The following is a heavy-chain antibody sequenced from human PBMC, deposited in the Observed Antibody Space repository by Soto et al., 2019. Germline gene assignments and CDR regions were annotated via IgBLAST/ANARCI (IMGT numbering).Heavy chain of an antibody. D-gene: IGHD1-26*01. V-gene: IGHV4-59*02. CDR1: GDSVTSHY. Sequence: SETLSLTCSFSGDSVTSHYLTWIRQSPEKGLEWIGYMHYTGLPHYNPSLKSRLTISVDRSKNQFSLQLTSVTVADTAVYYCGRYFMEGGYSYYQHWGQGTLVTVSS. CDR3: GRYFMEGGYSYYQH. CDR2: MHYTGLP. J-gene: IGHJ1*01.